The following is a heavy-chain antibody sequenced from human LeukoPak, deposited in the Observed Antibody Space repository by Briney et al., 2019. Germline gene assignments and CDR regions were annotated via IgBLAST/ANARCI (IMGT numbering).Heavy chain of an antibody. CDR3: ARGGFDP. Sequence: GGSLRLSCAASGFTLRSYTMNWVRQAPGKGLEWVSSIGISSNKIYYADSVKGRFIISRDNAKNSVYLQMNSLRAEDTAVYYCARGGFDPWGQGTLVTVSS. CDR2: IGISSNKI. J-gene: IGHJ5*02. CDR1: GFTLRSYT. D-gene: IGHD1-26*01. V-gene: IGHV3-21*01.